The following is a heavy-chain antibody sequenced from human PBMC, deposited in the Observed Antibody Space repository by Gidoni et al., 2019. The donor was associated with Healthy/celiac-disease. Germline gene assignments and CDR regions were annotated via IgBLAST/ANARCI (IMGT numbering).Heavy chain of an antibody. V-gene: IGHV3-23*01. J-gene: IGHJ4*02. D-gene: IGHD3-22*01. CDR3: ASLDYYDSSGYYGADSDY. Sequence: EVQLLESGGGLVQPGGSLRLYCAASGFTFSSYAMSWVRQAPGKGLEWVSAISGSCGSTYYAESVKCRFTISRDNSKNTLYLQMNSLRAEDTAVYYCASLDYYDSSGYYGADSDYWGQGTLVTVSS. CDR2: ISGSCGST. CDR1: GFTFSSYA.